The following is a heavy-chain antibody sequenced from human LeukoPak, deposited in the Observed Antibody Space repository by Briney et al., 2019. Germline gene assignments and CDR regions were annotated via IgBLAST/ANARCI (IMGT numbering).Heavy chain of an antibody. D-gene: IGHD6-19*01. J-gene: IGHJ4*02. CDR3: ARSRYSSGWYLNF. CDR1: GDSFNFYG. Sequence: ASVKVSFKASGDSFNFYGMRWVRQAPGQGREWMGWVSGSSGNTNYAQKFQDRVTMTTDTSTTTAYMELRSLRSDDTAVYFCARSRYSSGWYLNFWGQGTPVTVSA. V-gene: IGHV1-18*01. CDR2: VSGSSGNT.